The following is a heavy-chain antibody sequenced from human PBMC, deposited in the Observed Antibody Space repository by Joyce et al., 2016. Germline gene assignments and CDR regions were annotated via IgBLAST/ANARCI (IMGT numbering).Heavy chain of an antibody. Sequence: QIRLVESGGGVVQPGRSMRLSCAASGFNFTTHAIHWVRQAPGKGLEWLAVISYDGSFKYYSESVRGRFTISRDNSKTTVSLQMSSLRPEDTALYYCAKGAFWRGFDSWGQGTRVTVSS. J-gene: IGHJ4*02. CDR3: AKGAFWRGFDS. D-gene: IGHD3-3*01. CDR1: GFNFTTHA. CDR2: ISYDGSFK. V-gene: IGHV3-30*18.